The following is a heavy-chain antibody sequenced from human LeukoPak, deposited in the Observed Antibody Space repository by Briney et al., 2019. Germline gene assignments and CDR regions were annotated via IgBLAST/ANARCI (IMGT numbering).Heavy chain of an antibody. CDR2: ISSSGSTI. CDR1: GFTFSSYA. V-gene: IGHV3-48*03. CDR3: ARMSLHSYYYYGMDV. Sequence: GGSLRLSCSASGFTFSSYAMHWVRQAPGKGLEWVSYISSSGSTIYYADSVKGRFTISRDNAKNSLYLQMNSLRAEDTAVYYCARMSLHSYYYYGMDVWGQGTTVTVSS. J-gene: IGHJ6*02.